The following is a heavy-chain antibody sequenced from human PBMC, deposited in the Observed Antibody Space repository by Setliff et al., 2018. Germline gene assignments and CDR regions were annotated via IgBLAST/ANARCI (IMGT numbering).Heavy chain of an antibody. CDR3: ARGGPGYYYFVDV. CDR2: INAVNGVT. Sequence: ASVKVSCKASGYTFSSHAMHWVRQAPGQGLEWMGWINAVNGVTEYSQDFRGRLTIFRDTSASTAYMELSSLKSEDMAVYYCARGGPGYYYFVDVWGKGTTVTVSS. D-gene: IGHD3-16*01. V-gene: IGHV1-3*03. CDR1: GYTFSSHA. J-gene: IGHJ6*04.